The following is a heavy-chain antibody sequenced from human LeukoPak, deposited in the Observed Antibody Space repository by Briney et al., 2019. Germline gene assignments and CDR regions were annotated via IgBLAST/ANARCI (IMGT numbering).Heavy chain of an antibody. D-gene: IGHD3-10*01. J-gene: IGHJ4*02. CDR2: IYYSGST. CDR3: ARRGITMVRGVITSLYYFDY. CDR1: GGSISSGDYY. V-gene: IGHV4-30-4*01. Sequence: SETLSLTCTVSGGSISSGDYYWSWIRQPPGKGLEWIGYIYYSGSTYYNPSLKSRVTISVDTSKNQFSLKLSSVTAADTAVYYCARRGITMVRGVITSLYYFDYWGQGTLVTVSS.